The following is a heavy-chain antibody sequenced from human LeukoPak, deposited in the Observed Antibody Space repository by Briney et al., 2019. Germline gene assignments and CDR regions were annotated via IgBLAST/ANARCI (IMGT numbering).Heavy chain of an antibody. Sequence: GASVKVSCKASGYTFTGYYMHWVRQAPGQGLEWMGWINPNSGGTNYAQKFQGRVTMTRDTSISTAYMELSRLRSDDTAVYYCARGSSGWSQLGDYWGQGTLVTVSS. V-gene: IGHV1-2*02. J-gene: IGHJ4*02. CDR2: INPNSGGT. CDR1: GYTFTGYY. CDR3: ARGSSGWSQLGDY. D-gene: IGHD6-19*01.